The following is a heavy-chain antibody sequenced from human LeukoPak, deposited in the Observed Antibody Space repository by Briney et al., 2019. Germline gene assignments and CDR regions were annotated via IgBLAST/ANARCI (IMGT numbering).Heavy chain of an antibody. J-gene: IGHJ3*02. Sequence: GSLRLSCAASGFTFSSYAMSWVRQAPGKGLEWVSAISGSGGSTYYADTVKGRFTISRDNSKNTLYLQMNSLRAEDTAVYYCAKRAYCSSTSCQSKAGQGDAFDIWGQGSMVTVSS. V-gene: IGHV3-23*01. CDR1: GFTFSSYA. CDR3: AKRAYCSSTSCQSKAGQGDAFDI. D-gene: IGHD2-2*01. CDR2: ISGSGGST.